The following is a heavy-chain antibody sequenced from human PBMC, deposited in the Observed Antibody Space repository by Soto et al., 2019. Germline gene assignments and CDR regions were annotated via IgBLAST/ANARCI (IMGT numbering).Heavy chain of an antibody. CDR1: GYTFTSYD. CDR3: ARGRRYCSSTSCYDIPFDY. Sequence: ASVKVSCKASGYTFTSYDINWVRQATGQGLEWMGWMNPNSGNTGYAQKFQGRVTMTRNTSISTAYMELSSLRSEDTAVYYCARGRRYCSSTSCYDIPFDYWGQGTLVTV. CDR2: MNPNSGNT. D-gene: IGHD2-2*01. J-gene: IGHJ4*02. V-gene: IGHV1-8*01.